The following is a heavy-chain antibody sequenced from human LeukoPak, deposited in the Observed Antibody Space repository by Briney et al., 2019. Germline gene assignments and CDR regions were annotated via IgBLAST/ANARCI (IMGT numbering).Heavy chain of an antibody. D-gene: IGHD2-8*02. J-gene: IGHJ3*02. CDR3: ARLLPMILVPDQGGDVLDT. CDR1: GVSISSIRYH. V-gene: IGHV4-39*01. CDR2: IYYSGKT. Sequence: SETLSLTCTVSGVSISSIRYHWRGVRQPPGKGLEWIGNIYYSGKTYYNPSLKSRVTISVDTSKSQFSLKLTSVTAADRAVYCCARLLPMILVPDQGGDVLDTWGQGTMVTVSS.